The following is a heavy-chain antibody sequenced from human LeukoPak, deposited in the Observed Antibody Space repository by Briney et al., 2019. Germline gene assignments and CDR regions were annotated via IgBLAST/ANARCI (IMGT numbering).Heavy chain of an antibody. J-gene: IGHJ4*02. D-gene: IGHD3-10*01. CDR2: ISGSGGST. CDR3: AKAGDGIGREVRGVIITEGYYFDY. V-gene: IGHV3-23*01. CDR1: GFTFSSYA. Sequence: PGGFLRLSCAASGFTFSSYAMSWVRQAPGKGLEWVSAISGSGGSTYYADSVKGRFTISRDNSKNTLYLQMNSLRAEDTAVYYCAKAGDGIGREVRGVIITEGYYFDYWGQGTLVTVSS.